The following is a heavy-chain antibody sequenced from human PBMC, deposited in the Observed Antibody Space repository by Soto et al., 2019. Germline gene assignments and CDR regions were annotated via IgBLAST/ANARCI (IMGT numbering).Heavy chain of an antibody. Sequence: EVQLLESGGGLVQPGGSLRLSCAASGFTFSSYAMSWVRQAPGKGLEWVSAISGSGGSTYYADAVKGRFTISRDNSKNTLYLQMNCLRAEDTAVYYCAKAGSPPLLWFGETCWGQVTLVTVSS. CDR1: GFTFSSYA. J-gene: IGHJ4*02. CDR3: AKAGSPPLLWFGETC. CDR2: ISGSGGST. V-gene: IGHV3-23*01. D-gene: IGHD3-10*01.